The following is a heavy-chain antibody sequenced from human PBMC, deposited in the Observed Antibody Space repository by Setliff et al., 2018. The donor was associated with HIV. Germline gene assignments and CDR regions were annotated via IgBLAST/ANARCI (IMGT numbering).Heavy chain of an antibody. CDR2: INQSGGI. V-gene: IGHV4-34*01. D-gene: IGHD3-10*01. CDR1: GGSFSGYY. CDR3: ARLGYVSGGFYKTPGPYYFDY. J-gene: IGHJ4*02. Sequence: SETLSFTCAVSGGSFSGYYWSWIRQPPGKGLEWIGEINQSGGINYNPSLKSRVTISIDTFKNQFSMKLRSVTAADTAAYYCARLGYVSGGFYKTPGPYYFDYWGQGALVTVSS.